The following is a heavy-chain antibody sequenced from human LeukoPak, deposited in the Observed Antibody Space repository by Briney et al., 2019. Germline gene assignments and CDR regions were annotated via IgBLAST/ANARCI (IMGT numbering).Heavy chain of an antibody. CDR1: GFTFSSYP. CDR3: ARAPGGYGNYGMDV. D-gene: IGHD5-18*01. Sequence: GGSLRLSCAASGFTFSSYPMNWVRQAPGKGLEWVSSISSSSSYIYYADSVKGRFTISRDNAKNSLYLQMNSLRAEDTAVYYCARAPGGYGNYGMDVWGQGTTVTVSS. CDR2: ISSSSSYI. J-gene: IGHJ6*02. V-gene: IGHV3-21*01.